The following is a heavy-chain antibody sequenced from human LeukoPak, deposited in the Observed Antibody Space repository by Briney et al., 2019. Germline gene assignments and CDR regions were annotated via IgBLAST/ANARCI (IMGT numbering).Heavy chain of an antibody. J-gene: IGHJ4*02. D-gene: IGHD2-15*01. CDR2: IKQDGSEK. Sequence: GGSLRLSCAASGFTFSSYWMSWVRQAPGKGLEWVASIKQDGSEKYYVDSVKGRFTISRDNAKNSLYLQMNSLRAEDTAVYYCARPDCSGGSCYFDYWGQGTLVTVSS. CDR1: GFTFSSYW. CDR3: ARPDCSGGSCYFDY. V-gene: IGHV3-7*01.